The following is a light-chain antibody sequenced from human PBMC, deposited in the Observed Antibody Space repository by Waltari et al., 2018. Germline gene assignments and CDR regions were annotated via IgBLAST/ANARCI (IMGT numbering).Light chain of an antibody. CDR2: DDD. CDR3: QSYDDTTNQV. CDR1: SGRLARYY. Sequence: NFMLTQPHSVSESPGKTVTISCTRISGRLARYYVQWYQQRPGSAPTTVIYDDDLRPSGVPDRFSGSIDSSSNSASLTISGLKTEDEADYYCQSYDDTTNQVFGGGTKLTVL. V-gene: IGLV6-57*04. J-gene: IGLJ2*01.